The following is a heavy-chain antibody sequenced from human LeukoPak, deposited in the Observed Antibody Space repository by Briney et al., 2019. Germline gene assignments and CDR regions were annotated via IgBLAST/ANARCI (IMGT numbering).Heavy chain of an antibody. CDR1: GFSFNDAW. Sequence: PGGSLRLSCAAPGFSFNDAWMSWVRQAPGKGLEWVGRIKRKTDGGTTDYAAPVKGRFTISRDDSNTSLYLQMSNLKTEDTAVYYCTTDTRRVVVPKWGQGTLVTVSS. V-gene: IGHV3-15*01. CDR2: IKRKTDGGTT. CDR3: TTDTRRVVVPK. D-gene: IGHD2-15*01. J-gene: IGHJ4*02.